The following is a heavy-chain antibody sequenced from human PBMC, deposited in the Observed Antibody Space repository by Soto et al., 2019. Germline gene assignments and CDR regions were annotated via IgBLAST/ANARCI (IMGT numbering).Heavy chain of an antibody. CDR2: IYYSGST. D-gene: IGHD3-22*01. CDR3: ARHQSSGYYPPFDY. J-gene: IGHJ4*02. CDR1: GGSISSYY. Sequence: QVQLQESGPGLVKPSETLSLTCTVSGGSISSYYWSWIRQPPGKGLEWIGYIYYSGSTNHNPALKSRVTIPVDTSKNQFSRKLSSVTAADTGVYYCARHQSSGYYPPFDYWGQGTLVTVSS. V-gene: IGHV4-59*08.